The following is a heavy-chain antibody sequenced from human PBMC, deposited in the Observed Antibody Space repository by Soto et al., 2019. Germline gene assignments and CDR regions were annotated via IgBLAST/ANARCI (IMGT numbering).Heavy chain of an antibody. J-gene: IGHJ4*02. CDR2: VEVENDDR. Sequence: EVLLQQSGAEAREPGGVVKMSCAVSGITFSDLHMHWVKQAPGKGLEWVGLVEVENDDRLYAEKYRGRLNINTDTSRHTSYMELTSLTSDDTAIYFCAAVRGSLGSLSFDYWGEGNPVNVSA. V-gene: IGHV1-69-2*01. CDR3: AAVRGSLGSLSFDY. CDR1: GITFSDLH. D-gene: IGHD1-26*01.